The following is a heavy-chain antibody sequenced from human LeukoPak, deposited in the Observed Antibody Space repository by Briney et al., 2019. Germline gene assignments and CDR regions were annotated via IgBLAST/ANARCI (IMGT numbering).Heavy chain of an antibody. Sequence: SETLSLTCTVSGGSISSGGYYWSWIRQHSGKGLEWIGYIYYSGSTYYNPSLKSRVTISVDTSKNQFSLELSSVTAADTAVYYCASLYYDSSDYYYFDYWGQGTLVTVSS. V-gene: IGHV4-31*03. J-gene: IGHJ4*02. CDR3: ASLYYDSSDYYYFDY. D-gene: IGHD3-22*01. CDR1: GGSISSGGYY. CDR2: IYYSGST.